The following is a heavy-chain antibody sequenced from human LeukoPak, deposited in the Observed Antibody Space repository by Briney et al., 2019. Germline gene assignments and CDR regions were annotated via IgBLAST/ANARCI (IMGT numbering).Heavy chain of an antibody. CDR1: GFTFSSYW. D-gene: IGHD5-12*01. Sequence: PGGSLRLSCAASGFTFSSYWMHWVRQVPGKGLVWVSRINSDGSSTSYADSVKGRFTISRDNAKNSLYLQMNSLRAEDTAVYYCARAWGGYGDTDYYYYGMDVWGQGTTVTVSS. J-gene: IGHJ6*02. CDR2: INSDGSST. V-gene: IGHV3-74*01. CDR3: ARAWGGYGDTDYYYYGMDV.